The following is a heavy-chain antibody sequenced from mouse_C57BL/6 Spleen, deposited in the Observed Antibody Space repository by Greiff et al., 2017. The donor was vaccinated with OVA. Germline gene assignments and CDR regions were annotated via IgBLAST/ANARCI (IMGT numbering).Heavy chain of an antibody. J-gene: IGHJ4*01. CDR1: GFSFNTYA. V-gene: IGHV10-1*01. CDR2: IRSKSNNYAT. Sequence: GGGLVQPKGSLKLSCAASGFSFNTYAMNWVRQAPGKGLEWVARIRSKSNNYATYYADSVKDRLTISRDDSESMLYLQMNNVKTEDTAMYYCVRHSFAMDYWGQGTSVTVSS. CDR3: VRHSFAMDY.